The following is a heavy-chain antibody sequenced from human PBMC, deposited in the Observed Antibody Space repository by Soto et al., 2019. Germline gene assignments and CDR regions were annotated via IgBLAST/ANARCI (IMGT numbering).Heavy chain of an antibody. D-gene: IGHD3-9*01. CDR2: VSYDGNNK. CDR1: GFNFRNYG. V-gene: IGHV3-30*18. J-gene: IGHJ3*02. CDR3: AKQLRNFDWDDAFDI. Sequence: PGGALRLSWGASGFNFRNYGMPWVRQAPGKGLEWVAFVSYDGNNKYYADSVKGRFTISRDNSKNTLYLQMNGLRAEDTAVFYCAKQLRNFDWDDAFDIWGQATTHTV.